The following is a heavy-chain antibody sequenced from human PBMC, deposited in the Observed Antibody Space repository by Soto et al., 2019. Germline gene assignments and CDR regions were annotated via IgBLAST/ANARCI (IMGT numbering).Heavy chain of an antibody. J-gene: IGHJ4*02. D-gene: IGHD3-10*01. Sequence: QVQLVQSGAEVKKPGASVKVSCKASGYTFTSYGISWVRQAPGQGLEWMGWISAYNGNPNYAQKLQGRVTMTTDTSTSTAYMELRSLRSDDTAVYYCARDQVTMVRGVIIPFDYWGQGTLVTVSS. CDR1: GYTFTSYG. CDR3: ARDQVTMVRGVIIPFDY. V-gene: IGHV1-18*01. CDR2: ISAYNGNP.